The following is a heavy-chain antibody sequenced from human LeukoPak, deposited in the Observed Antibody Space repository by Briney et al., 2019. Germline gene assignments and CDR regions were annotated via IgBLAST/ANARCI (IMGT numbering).Heavy chain of an antibody. J-gene: IGHJ4*02. CDR3: ADGRGPNTGPTLDY. CDR2: ISGSGENT. CDR1: GLTFSSSS. D-gene: IGHD5-24*01. Sequence: GGSLRLSCAASGLTFSSSSMTWVRQAPGKGLEWVSCISGSGENTYYADSVRGRFTISRDNSKNTLYLQLNSLRAEDTAIYYCADGRGPNTGPTLDYWGQGTLVTVSS. V-gene: IGHV3-23*01.